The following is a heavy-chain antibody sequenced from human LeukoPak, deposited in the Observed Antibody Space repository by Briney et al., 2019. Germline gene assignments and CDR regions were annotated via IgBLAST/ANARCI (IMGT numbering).Heavy chain of an antibody. CDR3: ASQQYSSSWYPLDY. Sequence: PSETLSLTCTVSGAPLSSSYWWSWIRQHPGKGLEWIRYIYYSGSTYYNPSLKSRVTISVDTSKNQFSLKLSSVTAADTAVYYCASQQYSSSWYPLDYWGQGTLVTVSS. D-gene: IGHD6-13*01. CDR2: IYYSGST. CDR1: GAPLSSSYW. J-gene: IGHJ4*02. V-gene: IGHV4-31*03.